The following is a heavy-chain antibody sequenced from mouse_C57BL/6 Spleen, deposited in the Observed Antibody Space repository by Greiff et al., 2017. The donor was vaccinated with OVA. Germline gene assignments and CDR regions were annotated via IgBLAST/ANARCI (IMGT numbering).Heavy chain of an antibody. CDR1: GYTFTSYW. CDR3: ARERDSSGWFAY. D-gene: IGHD3-2*02. CDR2: INPSNGGT. J-gene: IGHJ3*01. Sequence: QVQLKQSGTELVKPGASVKLSCKASGYTFTSYWMHWVKQRPGQGLEWIGNINPSNGGTNYNEKFKSKATLTVDKSSSTAYMQLSSLTSEDSAVYYCARERDSSGWFAYWGQGTLVTVSA. V-gene: IGHV1-53*01.